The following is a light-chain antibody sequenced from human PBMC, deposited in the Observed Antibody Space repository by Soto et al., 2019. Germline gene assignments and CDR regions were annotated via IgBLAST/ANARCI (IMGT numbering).Light chain of an antibody. V-gene: IGKV1-39*01. CDR2: GAS. Sequence: DIQMTQSPSSLSASVGDRVTITCRASQSISTYLNWYQQKPGKAPNLLIYGASSLQSGVPSRFSGSGSGTDFTLTISRLQPEDFATYYCQQSYSIPATFGGGTKVEIK. CDR3: QQSYSIPAT. J-gene: IGKJ4*01. CDR1: QSISTY.